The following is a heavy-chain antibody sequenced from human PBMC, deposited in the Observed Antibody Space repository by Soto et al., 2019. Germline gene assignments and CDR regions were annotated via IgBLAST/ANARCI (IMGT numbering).Heavy chain of an antibody. CDR1: GDVFTSSW. D-gene: IGHD3-9*01. CDR3: ARLLTWDGMDV. Sequence: EVQLVQSGAEVKKPGESLKISCKGSGDVFTSSWIGWVRQMPGKGLEWMGIIYVGDSDTRYSPSFQGQVTISADKSISAAYLQWNGLKASGTAIYYCARLLTWDGMDVWGQGTTVTVSS. V-gene: IGHV5-51*03. J-gene: IGHJ6*02. CDR2: IYVGDSDT.